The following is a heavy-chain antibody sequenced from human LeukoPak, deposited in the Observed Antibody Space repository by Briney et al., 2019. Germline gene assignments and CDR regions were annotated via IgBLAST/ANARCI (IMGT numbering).Heavy chain of an antibody. V-gene: IGHV1-2*02. CDR3: TTGYDFYNRPPDY. D-gene: IGHD5-12*01. CDR1: GYTFTGYY. CDR2: INPNSGDT. Sequence: ASVKVSCKASGYTFTGYYMHWVRQAPGQGLEWMGWINPNSGDTNYAQKFQGRVTMTRDTSISTAYMELSRLTFDDTAVYSCTTGYDFYNRPPDYWAREPWSPSPQ. J-gene: IGHJ4*02.